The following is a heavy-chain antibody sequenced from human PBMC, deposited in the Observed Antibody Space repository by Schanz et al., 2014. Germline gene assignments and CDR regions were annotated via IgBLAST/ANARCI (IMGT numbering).Heavy chain of an antibody. V-gene: IGHV3-23*04. CDR3: AKVREWWPYYFDY. J-gene: IGHJ4*02. CDR1: GFTFTTNA. CDR2: ISGNGGST. Sequence: VQLVESGGGLVQPGGSLRLSCAASGFTFTTNAMSWVRQPPGKGLEWVSAISGNGGSTYFADSVKGRFTISRDNSDNTLFLQMNSLRAEDTAVYYCAKVREWWPYYFDYWGQGTLVTVSS. D-gene: IGHD2-15*01.